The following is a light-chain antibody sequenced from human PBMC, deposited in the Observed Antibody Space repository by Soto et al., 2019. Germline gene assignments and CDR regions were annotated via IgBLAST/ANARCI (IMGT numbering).Light chain of an antibody. V-gene: IGLV3-21*02. J-gene: IGLJ1*01. CDR1: NIGSKS. Sequence: SYELTQPPSVSVAPGQTARITCGGNNIGSKSVHWYQQKPGQAPVLVVYDDSDRPSGVPDRFSGSKSGYTASLTISGLRTEDEADYYCCSYAGSYTFYVFGTGTKVTVL. CDR2: DDS. CDR3: CSYAGSYTFYV.